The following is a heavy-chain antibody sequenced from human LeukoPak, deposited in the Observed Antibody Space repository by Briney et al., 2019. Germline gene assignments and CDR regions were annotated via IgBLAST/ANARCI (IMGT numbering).Heavy chain of an antibody. J-gene: IGHJ4*02. CDR1: GGSISSYY. CDR3: ASRAVAGRENY. Sequence: PSETLSLTCTVSGGSISSYYWSWIRQPPGKGLEWIGYIYYRGSTNYNPSLKSRVTISVDTSKNQFSLKLSSVTAADTAVYYCASRAVAGRENYWGQGTLVTVSS. D-gene: IGHD6-19*01. CDR2: IYYRGST. V-gene: IGHV4-59*01.